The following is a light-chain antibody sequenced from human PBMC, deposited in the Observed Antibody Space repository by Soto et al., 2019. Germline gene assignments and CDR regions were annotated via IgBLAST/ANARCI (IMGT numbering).Light chain of an antibody. J-gene: IGKJ1*01. Sequence: IQLTQSPSSLSASVGDRVTITFRASQGISSYLAWYQQKPGKAPKLLIYKASTLKSGVPSRFSGSGSGTEFTLTISSLQPDDFATYYYQHYNSYSEAFGQGTKVDI. CDR3: QHYNSYSEA. V-gene: IGKV1-5*03. CDR1: QGISSY. CDR2: KAS.